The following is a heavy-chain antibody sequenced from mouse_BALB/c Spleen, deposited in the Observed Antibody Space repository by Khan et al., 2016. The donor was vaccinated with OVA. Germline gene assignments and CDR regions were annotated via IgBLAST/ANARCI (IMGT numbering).Heavy chain of an antibody. D-gene: IGHD2-1*01. Sequence: MQLEESGAELVRPGALVKLSCKASGFNIKDYYILWVKQRPEQGLEWIGWIDPENGNTIYDPKFQAKASITADTSSNTAYLQLSSLTSEDTAVYYCARRGYGNYWFAYWGQGTLVTVSA. V-gene: IGHV14-1*02. CDR2: IDPENGNT. CDR1: GFNIKDYY. J-gene: IGHJ3*01. CDR3: ARRGYGNYWFAY.